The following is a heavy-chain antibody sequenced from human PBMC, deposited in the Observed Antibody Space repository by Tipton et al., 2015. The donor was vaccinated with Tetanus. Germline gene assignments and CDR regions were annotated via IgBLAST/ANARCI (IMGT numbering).Heavy chain of an antibody. CDR1: GFDFRSDW. V-gene: IGHV3-7*03. CDR2: IKQDGNEK. Sequence: SLRLSCAASGFDFRSDWMTWVRQAPGKGLEWVANIKQDGNEKYHVDSVKGRFTISRDNGKNLLYLQMNSLRVEDTAVYYCARDPGIASAGLWFDPWGQGTLVTVSS. J-gene: IGHJ5*02. D-gene: IGHD6-13*01. CDR3: ARDPGIASAGLWFDP.